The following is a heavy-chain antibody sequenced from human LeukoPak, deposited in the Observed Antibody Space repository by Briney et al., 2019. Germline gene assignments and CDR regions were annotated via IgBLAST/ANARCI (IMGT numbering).Heavy chain of an antibody. Sequence: PSETLSLTCTVSGGSISSYYWSWIRQPPGKGLEWIGYIYYIGSTNYNASLKSRVTISVDTSKNQFSLKLSSVTAADTAVYYCARQMDTAMVTGHYYYYMDVWGKGTTVTVSS. J-gene: IGHJ6*03. CDR1: GGSISSYY. CDR2: IYYIGST. V-gene: IGHV4-59*08. CDR3: ARQMDTAMVTGHYYYYMDV. D-gene: IGHD5-18*01.